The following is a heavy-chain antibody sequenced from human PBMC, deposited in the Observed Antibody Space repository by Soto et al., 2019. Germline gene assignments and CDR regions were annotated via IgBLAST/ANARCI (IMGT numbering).Heavy chain of an antibody. V-gene: IGHV4-34*01. D-gene: IGHD6-13*01. CDR2: INHSGST. J-gene: IGHJ4*01. CDR1: GRSFIGYY. Sequence: WGTLTLTCAVFGRSFIGYYSSWIPQPPGKGLKGFGQINHSGSTNYNPSLKSRVTRSVDTCNNQFSLKLSSVTAADTAVYYCARAWVAAAGTTFDYWGQGTMVTVSS. CDR3: ARAWVAAAGTTFDY.